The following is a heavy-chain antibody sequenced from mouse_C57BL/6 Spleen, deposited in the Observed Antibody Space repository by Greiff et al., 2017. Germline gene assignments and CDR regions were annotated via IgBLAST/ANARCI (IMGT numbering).Heavy chain of an antibody. J-gene: IGHJ4*01. V-gene: IGHV1-61*01. CDR1: GYTFTSYW. CDR2: IYPSDSET. D-gene: IGHD2-1*01. CDR3: ARRGNYIAMDY. Sequence: QVQLQQPGAELVRPGSSVKLSCKASGYTFTSYWMDWVKQRPGQGLEWIGNIYPSDSETHYNQKFKDKATLAVDKSSSTAYMQLSSLTSEDSAVYYCARRGNYIAMDYWGQGTSVTVSS.